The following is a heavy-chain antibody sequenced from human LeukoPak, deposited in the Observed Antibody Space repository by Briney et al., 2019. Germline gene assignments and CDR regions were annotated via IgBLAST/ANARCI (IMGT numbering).Heavy chain of an antibody. CDR1: GGSVSSGSYY. Sequence: SETLSLTCTVSGGSVSSGSYYWSWIRQPPGKGLEWVGYIYYSGSTNYNPSLKSRVTISVDTSKNQFSLKLSSVTAADTAVYYCARDRYYDSSGYLNDAFDIWGQGTVVTVSS. CDR2: IYYSGST. J-gene: IGHJ3*02. CDR3: ARDRYYDSSGYLNDAFDI. D-gene: IGHD3-22*01. V-gene: IGHV4-61*01.